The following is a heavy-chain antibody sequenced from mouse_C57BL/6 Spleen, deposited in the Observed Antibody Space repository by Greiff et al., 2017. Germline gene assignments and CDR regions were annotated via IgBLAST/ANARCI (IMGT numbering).Heavy chain of an antibody. J-gene: IGHJ1*01. V-gene: IGHV1-39*01. CDR2: INPNYGTT. CDR3: ARRIPTTVVAHWYFDV. D-gene: IGHD1-1*01. CDR1: GYSFTDYN. Sequence: EVQLQQSGPELVKPGASVKISCKASGYSFTDYNMNWVKQSNGKSLEWIGVINPNYGTTSYNQKFKGKATLTVDQSSSTAYMQLNSLTSEDSAVYYWARRIPTTVVAHWYFDVWGAGTTVTVSS.